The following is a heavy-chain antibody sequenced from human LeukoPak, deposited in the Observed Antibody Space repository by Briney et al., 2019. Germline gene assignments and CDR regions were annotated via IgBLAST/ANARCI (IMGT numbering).Heavy chain of an antibody. D-gene: IGHD3-22*01. CDR3: AKDFYDSSGSRYDY. CDR1: GFTFCSYA. Sequence: GGSLRLSCAASGFTFCSYAISWVRQAPGKGLEWVSAISGSGGSTYYADSVKGRITISRDNSKNTLYLQMNSLRAEDTAVYYCAKDFYDSSGSRYDYWGQGTLVTVPS. V-gene: IGHV3-23*01. CDR2: ISGSGGST. J-gene: IGHJ4*02.